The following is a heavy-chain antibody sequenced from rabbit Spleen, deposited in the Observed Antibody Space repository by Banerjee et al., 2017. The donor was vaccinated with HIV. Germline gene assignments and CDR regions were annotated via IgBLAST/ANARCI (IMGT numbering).Heavy chain of an antibody. CDR3: ARDLVAVIGWNFSL. V-gene: IGHV1S45*01. J-gene: IGHJ4*01. D-gene: IGHD1-1*01. CDR1: GFSFSSNW. Sequence: QEQLVESGGGLVKPGGTLTLTCTVSGFSFSSNWICWVRQAPGKGLEWIACINIFTGKSVYASWAKGRFSMSRTSSTTVTLQMTSLTAADTATYLCARDLVAVIGWNFSLWGQGTLVTVS. CDR2: INIFTGKS.